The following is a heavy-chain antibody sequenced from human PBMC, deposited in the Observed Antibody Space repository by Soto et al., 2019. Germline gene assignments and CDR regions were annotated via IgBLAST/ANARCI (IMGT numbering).Heavy chain of an antibody. Sequence: TSETLSLTCAVSGGSISSSNWWSWVRQPPGKGLEWIGEIYHSGGTNYNPSLKSRVTISVDKSKNQFSLKLSSVTAADTAVYYCARDSRPNYYDSSGYYWGDYYSGMDVWGQGTTVTVSS. CDR3: ARDSRPNYYDSSGYYWGDYYSGMDV. V-gene: IGHV4-4*02. CDR1: GGSISSSNW. D-gene: IGHD3-22*01. CDR2: IYHSGGT. J-gene: IGHJ6*02.